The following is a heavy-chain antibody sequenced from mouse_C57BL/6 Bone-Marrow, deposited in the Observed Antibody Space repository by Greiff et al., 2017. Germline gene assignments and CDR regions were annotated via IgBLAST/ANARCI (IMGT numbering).Heavy chain of an antibody. Sequence: QVQLQQPGAELVKPGASVKLSCKASGYTFTSYWMHWVKQRPGQGLEWIGMIHPNSGSTNYNEKFKSKATLTVDKSSSTAYMQLSSLTSEDSAVYYCARSGITTVVSFDYWGQGTPLTVSS. CDR1: GYTFTSYW. CDR2: IHPNSGST. CDR3: ARSGITTVVSFDY. J-gene: IGHJ2*01. V-gene: IGHV1-64*01. D-gene: IGHD1-1*01.